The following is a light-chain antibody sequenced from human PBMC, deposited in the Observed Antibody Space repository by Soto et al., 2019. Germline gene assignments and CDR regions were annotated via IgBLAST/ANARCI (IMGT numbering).Light chain of an antibody. CDR3: QQYDNWPVT. Sequence: EIVLTQSPATLSVSPGERVSFSCRASQSIRSNLAWYQHKPGQAPRLLISDASAGATGIPARFSGSGSGTEFTLTINSLQSEDFAVYYCQQYDNWPVTSGGGTKVDIK. V-gene: IGKV3D-15*01. CDR1: QSIRSN. J-gene: IGKJ4*01. CDR2: DAS.